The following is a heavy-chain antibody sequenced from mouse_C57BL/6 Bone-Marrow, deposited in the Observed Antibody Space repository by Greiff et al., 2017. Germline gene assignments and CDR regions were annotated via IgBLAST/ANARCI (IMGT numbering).Heavy chain of an antibody. J-gene: IGHJ3*01. Sequence: EVKLMESGGGLVQPGGSLKLSCAASGFTFSDYYMYWVRQTPEKRLEWVAYISNGGGSTYYPDTVKGRFTISRDNAKNTLYLQMSRLKSEDTAMYYCARHEGYDGAWFAYWGQGTLVTVSA. CDR1: GFTFSDYY. V-gene: IGHV5-12*01. CDR3: ARHEGYDGAWFAY. D-gene: IGHD2-2*01. CDR2: ISNGGGST.